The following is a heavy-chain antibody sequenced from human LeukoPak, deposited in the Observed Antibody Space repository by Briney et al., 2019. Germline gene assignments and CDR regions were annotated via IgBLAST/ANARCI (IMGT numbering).Heavy chain of an antibody. V-gene: IGHV1-69*13. J-gene: IGHJ4*02. Sequence: ASVKVSCKTSGGTFSSYGISWVRQAPGQGLEWMGGIIPIFATTNYAQKFQGRVTITADESTRTAYMELRSLRSEDTAVYYCAKDSGDYGRAVDYWGQGTLVTVSS. CDR1: GGTFSSYG. CDR2: IIPIFATT. D-gene: IGHD4/OR15-4a*01. CDR3: AKDSGDYGRAVDY.